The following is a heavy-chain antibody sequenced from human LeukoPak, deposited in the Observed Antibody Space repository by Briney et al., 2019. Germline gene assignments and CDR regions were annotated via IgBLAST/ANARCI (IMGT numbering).Heavy chain of an antibody. J-gene: IGHJ4*02. CDR2: IIPIFGTA. Sequence: GASVKVSCKASGGTFSSYAISWVRQAPGQGLEWMGGIIPIFGTANYAQKFQGRVTITADKSTSTAYMELSSLRSEDTAVYYCARSQDTAMVPHDYWGQGTLVTVSS. CDR3: ARSQDTAMVPHDY. CDR1: GGTFSSYA. D-gene: IGHD5-18*01. V-gene: IGHV1-69*06.